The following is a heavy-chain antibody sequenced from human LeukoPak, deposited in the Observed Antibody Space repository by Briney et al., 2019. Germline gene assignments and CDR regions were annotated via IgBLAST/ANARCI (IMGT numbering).Heavy chain of an antibody. V-gene: IGHV3-9*01. D-gene: IGHD6-13*01. J-gene: IGHJ4*02. Sequence: PVRSLRLSCAASGFTFDDYAMHWVRQAPGKGLEWVSGISWNSGSIGYADSVKGRFTISRDNAKNSLYLQMNSLRAEDTALYYCAKDGSSSWFRYFDYWGQGTLVTVSS. CDR1: GFTFDDYA. CDR2: ISWNSGSI. CDR3: AKDGSSSWFRYFDY.